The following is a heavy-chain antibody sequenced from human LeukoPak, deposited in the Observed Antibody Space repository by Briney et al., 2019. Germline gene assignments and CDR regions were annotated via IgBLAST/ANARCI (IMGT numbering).Heavy chain of an antibody. Sequence: ASVKVSCKASGYTFTSYYMHWVRQAPGQGLEWMGIINPSGGSTSYAQKFQGRVTMTRDTSTSTVYMELSSLRSEDTAVYYCARALGIYCSSTSCHDYWGQGTQVTVSS. V-gene: IGHV1-46*01. CDR2: INPSGGST. J-gene: IGHJ4*02. CDR3: ARALGIYCSSTSCHDY. CDR1: GYTFTSYY. D-gene: IGHD2-2*01.